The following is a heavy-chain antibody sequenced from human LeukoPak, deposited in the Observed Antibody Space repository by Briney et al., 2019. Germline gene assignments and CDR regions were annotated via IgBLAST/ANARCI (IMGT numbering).Heavy chain of an antibody. CDR2: INPYSGDT. D-gene: IGHD6-13*01. J-gene: IGHJ4*02. CDR3: ARDQGSLTRSWYTGY. Sequence: ASVKVSCKASGYTFTGYHIHWGRQAPGQGLEWMGRINPYSGDTNFAQKFQCSVTMTRDTSITTAYMVLSSLPPDDTAVYFCARDQGSLTRSWYTGYWGQGTQVTVSS. CDR1: GYTFTGYH. V-gene: IGHV1-2*06.